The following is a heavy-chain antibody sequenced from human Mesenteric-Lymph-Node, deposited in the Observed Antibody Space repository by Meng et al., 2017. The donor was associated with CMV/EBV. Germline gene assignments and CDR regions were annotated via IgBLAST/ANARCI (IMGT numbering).Heavy chain of an antibody. D-gene: IGHD5-18*01. CDR3: ARDSGSEYTSGSNWFDP. Sequence: SETLSLTCTVSGGSVSSGRYYWSWIRQPPGKGLEWIGYIYYNGNTYYNPSLKSRVTISIDTSKNQFSLRLSSVTAADTAVYYCARDSGSEYTSGSNWFDPWGQGTLVTVSS. J-gene: IGHJ5*02. CDR1: GGSVSSGRYY. V-gene: IGHV4-61*01. CDR2: IYYNGNT.